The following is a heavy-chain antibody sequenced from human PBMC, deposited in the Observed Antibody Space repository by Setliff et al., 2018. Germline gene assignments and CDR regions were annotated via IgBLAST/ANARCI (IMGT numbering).Heavy chain of an antibody. D-gene: IGHD3-22*01. J-gene: IGHJ4*02. CDR2: IIPIFGTA. CDR3: ARVYYDSSGSEFDY. Sequence: ASVQVSCKASGGTFSSYAISWVRQAPGQGLEWMGGIIPIFGTANYAQKFQGRVTITTDESTSTAYMELSSLRSEDTAVYYCARVYYDSSGSEFDYWGQGTLSPSPQ. CDR1: GGTFSSYA. V-gene: IGHV1-69*05.